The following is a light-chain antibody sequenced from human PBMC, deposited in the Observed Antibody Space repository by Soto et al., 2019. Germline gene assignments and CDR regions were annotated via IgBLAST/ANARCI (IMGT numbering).Light chain of an antibody. V-gene: IGKV1-39*01. CDR3: QQSYSTPRT. J-gene: IGKJ5*01. CDR2: AAS. Sequence: DIQMTQSPSSLSASVGDRVTITCRASQSISSYLNWYQQKPGKAPKLLIYAASSLQSGVPSRFNGSGSGTDFTLTIISLQPEDFATYYCQQSYSTPRTFCQGTRLEIK. CDR1: QSISSY.